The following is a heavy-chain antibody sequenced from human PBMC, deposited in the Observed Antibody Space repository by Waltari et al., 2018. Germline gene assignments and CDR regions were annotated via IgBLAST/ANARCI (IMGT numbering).Heavy chain of an antibody. CDR3: ARHDYCDY. CDR1: GFAVSSNY. Sequence: EVQLVETGGGLIQPGGSLRLSCAASGFAVSSNYMSWVRQAPGKGLEWFSVIETGGYTDYAESVRGRFTISRDNSKNMVYLQMNSLRADDTAVYFCARHDYCDYWGQGTLVTVSS. J-gene: IGHJ4*02. V-gene: IGHV3-53*02. CDR2: IETGGYT.